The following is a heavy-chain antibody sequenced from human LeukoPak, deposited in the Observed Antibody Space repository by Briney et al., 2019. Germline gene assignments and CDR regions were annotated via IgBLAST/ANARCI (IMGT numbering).Heavy chain of an antibody. V-gene: IGHV3-11*06. CDR2: ISSRSSYT. D-gene: IGHD6-13*01. CDR3: AREVASAGIDY. CDR1: GFTFSDYY. J-gene: IGHJ4*02. Sequence: GSLRLSCVASGFTFSDYYMSWIRQAPGKGLEWVSYISSRSSYTSYADSVKGRFTISRDNAKNSLYLQMNSLGADDTAVYYCAREVASAGIDYWAREPWSPSPQ.